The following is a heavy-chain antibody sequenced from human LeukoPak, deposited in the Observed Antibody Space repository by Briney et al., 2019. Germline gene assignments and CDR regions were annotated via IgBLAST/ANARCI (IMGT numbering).Heavy chain of an antibody. CDR1: GYSFTSYW. CDR2: IYPDDSDT. D-gene: IGHD2-21*02. CDR3: AKRETAIDAFNI. V-gene: IGHV5-51*01. J-gene: IGHJ3*02. Sequence: GESLKISCKGSGYSFTSYWIAWVRQMPGKGLEWMGIIYPDDSDTRYSPSFQGQVTITADKSISTAYLQWSSLKASDNAMYYCAKRETAIDAFNIWGQGTLVTVSS.